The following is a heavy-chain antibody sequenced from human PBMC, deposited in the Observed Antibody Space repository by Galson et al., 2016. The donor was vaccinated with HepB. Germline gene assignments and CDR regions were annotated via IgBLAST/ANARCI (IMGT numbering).Heavy chain of an antibody. J-gene: IGHJ6*02. CDR3: ARSADGYNYYYAMDV. Sequence: CAISGDSVSSDSAAWNWIRQSPSRGLEWLGRTYYRSKYYYDYAVSVKSRMTITPATSQNQFSLQLNSVTPEDTAAYFCARSADGYNYYYAMDVWGQGTTVTVSS. V-gene: IGHV6-1*01. D-gene: IGHD5-24*01. CDR2: TYYRSKYYY. CDR1: GDSVSSDSAA.